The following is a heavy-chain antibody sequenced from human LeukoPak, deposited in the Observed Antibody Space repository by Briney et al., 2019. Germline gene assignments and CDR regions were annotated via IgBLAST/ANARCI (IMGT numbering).Heavy chain of an antibody. J-gene: IGHJ4*02. D-gene: IGHD3-3*01. CDR2: VFHSGST. CDR1: GASISSNHYY. V-gene: IGHV4-39*07. CDR3: ARSPVFGVIILHFDC. Sequence: PSETLSLTCAVSGASISSNHYYWGWIRYSPGKGLEWIGSVFHSGSTYYNPSLKARVTMSLDASKRQFSLNLTSVTAADTAVYYCARSPVFGVIILHFDCWGQGSLVTVSS.